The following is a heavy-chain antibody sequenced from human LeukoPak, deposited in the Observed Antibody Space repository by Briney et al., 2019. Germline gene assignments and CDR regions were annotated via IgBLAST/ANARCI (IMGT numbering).Heavy chain of an antibody. CDR2: IYYSGST. J-gene: IGHJ4*02. V-gene: IGHV4-39*01. D-gene: IGHD5-24*01. Sequence: SETLSLTCTASGGSISSSSYYWGWIRQPPGKGLEWIGSIYYSGSTYYNPSLKSRVTISVDTSKNQFSLRLSSVTAADTAVYYCARQDGYYTIYYFDYWGQGTLVTVSS. CDR3: ARQDGYYTIYYFDY. CDR1: GGSISSSSYY.